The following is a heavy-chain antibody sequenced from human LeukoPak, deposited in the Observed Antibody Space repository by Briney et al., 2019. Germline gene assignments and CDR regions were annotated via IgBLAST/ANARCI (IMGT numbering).Heavy chain of an antibody. J-gene: IGHJ4*02. Sequence: PGGSLRLSCAASGFTFSSYGMHWVRQAPGKGLEWVAFIRYDGSNKYYADSVKGRFTISSDNSKNTLYLQMNSLRAEDTAVYYCAKDMGFSSSWYYFDYWGQGTLVTVSS. CDR2: IRYDGSNK. CDR3: AKDMGFSSSWYYFDY. V-gene: IGHV3-30*02. D-gene: IGHD6-13*01. CDR1: GFTFSSYG.